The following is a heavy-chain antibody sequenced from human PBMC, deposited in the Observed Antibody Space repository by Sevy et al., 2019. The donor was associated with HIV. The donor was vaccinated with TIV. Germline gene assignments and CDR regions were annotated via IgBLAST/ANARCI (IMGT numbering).Heavy chain of an antibody. CDR2: IGAYNGNR. CDR3: ARLSTARGESNWFDP. V-gene: IGHV1-18*01. J-gene: IGHJ5*02. D-gene: IGHD3-16*01. CDR1: GYTFSTYG. Sequence: ASVKVSCKASGYTFSTYGISWVRQAPGQGLEWMGWIGAYNGNRKYAQKFQYRITMTTDTSTITAYMELRSLRSDDTAVYFCARLSTARGESNWFDPWGQGTLVTVSS.